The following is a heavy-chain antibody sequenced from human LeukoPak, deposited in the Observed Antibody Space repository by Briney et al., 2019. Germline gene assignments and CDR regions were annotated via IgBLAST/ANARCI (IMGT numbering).Heavy chain of an antibody. CDR2: TNWNGGST. D-gene: IGHD5-24*01. CDR3: ARGDTVEMVTIY. J-gene: IGHJ4*02. V-gene: IGHV3-20*04. Sequence: GGSLRLSCAASGFTFDDYGMSWVRHAPGKGLEWVSATNWNGGSTHYADSVKGRFTISRDNAKNSLYLQMNSLRAEDTAVYYCARGDTVEMVTIYWGQGTLVTVSS. CDR1: GFTFDDYG.